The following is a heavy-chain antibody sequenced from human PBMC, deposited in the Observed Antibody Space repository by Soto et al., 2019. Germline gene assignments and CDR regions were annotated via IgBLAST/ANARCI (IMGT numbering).Heavy chain of an antibody. Sequence: SGPTLVNPTQTLTLTCTFSGFSLSTSGVAVGWIRQPPGKALEWLALIYWDDDKRYSPSLKGRLTITKDTSKNQVVLTMTNMDPVDTATYYCAHRRGYYGSGSYSGMFWFDPWGQGTLVTVSA. CDR2: IYWDDDK. D-gene: IGHD3-10*01. CDR3: AHRRGYYGSGSYSGMFWFDP. V-gene: IGHV2-5*02. CDR1: GFSLSTSGVA. J-gene: IGHJ5*02.